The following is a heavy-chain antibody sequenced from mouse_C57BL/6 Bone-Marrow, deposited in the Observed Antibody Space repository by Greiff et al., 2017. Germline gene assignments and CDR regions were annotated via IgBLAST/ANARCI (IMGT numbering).Heavy chain of an antibody. CDR2: ISSGGSYT. J-gene: IGHJ4*01. CDR3: AGSYYGSSYGDYAMDY. Sequence: EVKLMESGGGLVKPGGSLKLSCAASGFTFSSYGMSWVRQTPDKRLEWVATISSGGSYTYYPDSVKGRFPISRDNAKNTPYLQMSSLKSEDTAMYYCAGSYYGSSYGDYAMDYWGQGTSVTVSS. D-gene: IGHD1-1*01. CDR1: GFTFSSYG. V-gene: IGHV5-6*03.